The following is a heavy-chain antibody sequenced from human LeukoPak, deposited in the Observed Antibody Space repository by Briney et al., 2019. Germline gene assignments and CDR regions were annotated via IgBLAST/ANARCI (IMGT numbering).Heavy chain of an antibody. CDR1: GYSFTSYW. V-gene: IGHV5-10-1*01. Sequence: HGASLQISCKGSGYSFTSYWITWVRQLPGKGLEWMGRIDPSDSYTNYSPSFQGHVTISADKSNSTAYLQWSSLKASDTAMYYCARGLYTSSAYYFDYWGQGTLVTVSS. CDR3: ARGLYTSSAYYFDY. J-gene: IGHJ4*02. CDR2: IDPSDSYT. D-gene: IGHD6-13*01.